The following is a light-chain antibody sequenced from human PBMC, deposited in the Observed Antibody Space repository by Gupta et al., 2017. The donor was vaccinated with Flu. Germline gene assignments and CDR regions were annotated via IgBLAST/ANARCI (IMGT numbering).Light chain of an antibody. CDR1: ESIRNW. Sequence: PSILCAAVGDRVTITCRSSESIRNWLAWYQQKPGKAPKLLISMASTLESGVPSRFSGSGSGTEFTLTISSLQPDDLATYYCQQYDTYLGTFGQGTKLEI. V-gene: IGKV1-5*03. CDR3: QQYDTYLGT. CDR2: MAS. J-gene: IGKJ2*01.